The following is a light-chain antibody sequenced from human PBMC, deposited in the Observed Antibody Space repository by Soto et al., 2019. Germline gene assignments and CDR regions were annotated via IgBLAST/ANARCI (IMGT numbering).Light chain of an antibody. J-gene: IGLJ3*02. CDR2: EVN. CDR3: SSSAGIYHYLV. V-gene: IGLV2-8*01. CDR1: ISDVGGYNY. Sequence: QSALTQPPSASGSPGQSVTISCTGTISDVGGYNYVAWYQQHPGKAPKLMIYEVNKRPSGVPDRFSGSKSGSTASLTVSGLQAEDEADYYCSSSAGIYHYLVFGGGTQLTVL.